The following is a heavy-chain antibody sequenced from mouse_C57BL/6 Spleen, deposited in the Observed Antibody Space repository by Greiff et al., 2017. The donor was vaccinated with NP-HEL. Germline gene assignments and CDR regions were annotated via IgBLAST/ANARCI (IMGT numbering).Heavy chain of an antibody. CDR2: IDPSDSYT. Sequence: QVQLKQPGAELVMPGASVKLSCKASGYTFTSYWMHWVKQRPGQGLEWIGEIDPSDSYTNYNQKFKGKSTLTVDKSSSTAYMQLSSLTSEDSAVYYCARRGGGEDYYFDYWGQGTTLTVSS. CDR3: ARRGGGEDYYFDY. J-gene: IGHJ2*01. D-gene: IGHD1-1*02. V-gene: IGHV1-69*01. CDR1: GYTFTSYW.